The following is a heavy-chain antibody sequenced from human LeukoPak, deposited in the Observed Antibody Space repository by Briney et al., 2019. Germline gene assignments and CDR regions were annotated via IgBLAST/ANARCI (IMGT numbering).Heavy chain of an antibody. CDR3: ARDRAVVADPFDY. V-gene: IGHV3-23*01. J-gene: IGHJ4*02. D-gene: IGHD2-15*01. CDR1: GFTFSTYS. CDR2: ISGSGGST. Sequence: TGGSLRLSCAASGFTFSTYSMNWVRQAPGKGLEWVSTISGSGGSTYYADSVKGRFTISRDNFKNTLFLQMNSLRAEDMAVYYCARDRAVVADPFDYWGQGTLVTVSS.